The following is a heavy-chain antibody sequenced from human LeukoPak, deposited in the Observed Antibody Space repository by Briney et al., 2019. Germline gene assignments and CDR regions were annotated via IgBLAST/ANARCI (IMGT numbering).Heavy chain of an antibody. V-gene: IGHV4-61*02. CDR2: IYTSGST. J-gene: IGHJ4*02. CDR3: ARHWSLDIVATIDCYFDY. CDR1: GGSISSGSYY. D-gene: IGHD5-12*01. Sequence: NPSETLSLTCTVSGGSISSGSYYWSWIRQPAGKGLEWIGRIYTSGSTNYNPSLKSRVTISVDTSKNQFSLKLSSVTAADTAVYYCARHWSLDIVATIDCYFDYWGQGTLVTVSS.